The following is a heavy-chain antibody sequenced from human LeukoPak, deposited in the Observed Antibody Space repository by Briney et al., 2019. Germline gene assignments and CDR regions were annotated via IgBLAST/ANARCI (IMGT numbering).Heavy chain of an antibody. CDR3: ARGPDTVMETGFDY. CDR1: GGSISSGDYY. V-gene: IGHV4-30-4*08. CDR2: IYYSGST. J-gene: IGHJ4*02. Sequence: SETLSLTCTVSGGSISSGDYYWSWIRQPPGKGLEWIGYIYYSGSTYYNPSLKSRVTISVDTSKNQFSLKLSSVTAADTAVYYCARGPDTVMETGFDYWSRGTLVTVSS. D-gene: IGHD5-18*01.